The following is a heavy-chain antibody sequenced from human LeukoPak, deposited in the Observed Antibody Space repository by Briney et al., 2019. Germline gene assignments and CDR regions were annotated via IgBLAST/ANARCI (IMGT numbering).Heavy chain of an antibody. CDR3: ARATGGRLRFGELLWTFDY. D-gene: IGHD3-10*01. Sequence: GGSLRLSCAASGFTFRSYEMSWVRQAPGKGLEWVAVISYDGSNKYYADSVKGRFTISRDNSKNTLYLQMNSLRAEDTAVYYCARATGGRLRFGELLWTFDYWGQGTLVTVSS. J-gene: IGHJ4*02. CDR1: GFTFRSYE. V-gene: IGHV3-30-3*01. CDR2: ISYDGSNK.